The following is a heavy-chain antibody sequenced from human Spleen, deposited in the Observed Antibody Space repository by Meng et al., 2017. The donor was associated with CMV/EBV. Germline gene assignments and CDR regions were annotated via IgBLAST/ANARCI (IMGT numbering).Heavy chain of an antibody. CDR1: GYSFTSYC. D-gene: IGHD2-2*02. Sequence: KVSCKGSGYSFTSYCIAWVRQMPGKGLEWMGIIYPGDSDTTYSPSFQGQVTITADKSISTTYLQWSSLKASDSAMYYCARQYCTSTSCYIWIDPWGQGTLVTVSS. CDR2: IYPGDSDT. V-gene: IGHV5-51*01. CDR3: ARQYCTSTSCYIWIDP. J-gene: IGHJ5*02.